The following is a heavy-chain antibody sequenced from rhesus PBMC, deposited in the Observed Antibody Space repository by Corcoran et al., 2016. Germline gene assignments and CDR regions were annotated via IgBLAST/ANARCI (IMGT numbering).Heavy chain of an antibody. D-gene: IGHD2-8*01. CDR1: GGSISDSYR. CDR3: ARDPGGYCSGGVCYGLDS. V-gene: IGHV4S10*01. CDR2: IYGSRTST. Sequence: QVQLQESGPGVVKPSATLSLTCAVSGGSISDSYRWSWIRQPPGRGLEWFGYIYGSRTSTNYNPSLKSRVTISKETSKNQFSLKLSSVTAADTAVYYCARDPGGYCSGGVCYGLDSWGQGVVVTVSS. J-gene: IGHJ6*01.